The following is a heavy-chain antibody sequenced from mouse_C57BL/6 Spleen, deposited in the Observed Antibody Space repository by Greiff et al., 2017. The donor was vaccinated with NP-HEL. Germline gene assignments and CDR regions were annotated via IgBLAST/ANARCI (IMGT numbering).Heavy chain of an antibody. V-gene: IGHV1-82*01. D-gene: IGHD2-4*01. Sequence: QVQLQQSGPELVKPGASVKISCKASGYAFSSSWMNWVKQRPGKGLEWIGRIYPGDGDTNYNGTLKGKATLTADKSSSTSYRQLSSLTSEDSAVYFCAREVYYDYDGAMDYWGQGTSVTVSS. CDR1: GYAFSSSW. CDR3: AREVYYDYDGAMDY. CDR2: IYPGDGDT. J-gene: IGHJ4*01.